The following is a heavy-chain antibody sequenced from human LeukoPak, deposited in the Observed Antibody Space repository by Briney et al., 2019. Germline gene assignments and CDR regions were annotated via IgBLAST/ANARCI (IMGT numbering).Heavy chain of an antibody. Sequence: GGSLRLSCAASGFTFSSYSMNWVRRAPGKGLEWVSSISSSSSYIYYADSVKGRFTISRDNAKNSLYLQMNSLRAEDTAVYYCARGGRWELAHFDYWGQGTLVTVSS. J-gene: IGHJ4*02. D-gene: IGHD1-26*01. CDR2: ISSSSSYI. V-gene: IGHV3-21*01. CDR3: ARGGRWELAHFDY. CDR1: GFTFSSYS.